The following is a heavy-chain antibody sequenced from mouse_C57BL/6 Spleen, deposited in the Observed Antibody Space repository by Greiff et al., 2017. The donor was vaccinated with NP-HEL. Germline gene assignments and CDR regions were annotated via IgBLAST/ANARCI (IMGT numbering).Heavy chain of an antibody. V-gene: IGHV5-4*01. D-gene: IGHD4-1*01. CDR1: GFTFSSYA. Sequence: EVKLMESGGGLVKPGGSLKLSCAASGFTFSSYAMSWVRQTPEKRLEWVATISDGGSYTYYPDNVKGRFTISRDNAKNNLYLQMSHLKSEDTAMYYCARDPGLGRFAYWGQGTLVTVSA. J-gene: IGHJ3*01. CDR2: ISDGGSYT. CDR3: ARDPGLGRFAY.